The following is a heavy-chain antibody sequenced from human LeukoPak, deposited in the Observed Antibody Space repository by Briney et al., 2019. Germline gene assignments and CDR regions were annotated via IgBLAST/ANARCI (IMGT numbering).Heavy chain of an antibody. Sequence: GGALRLSCQTPGFVFSNYGMHWVRQAPGKGLEWVAFVRYDGSNEYYADSVKGRFTISRDNSRNTLCLRMNSLRAEDTGVYSCAKDSNSGYVSVGPDYWGLGTLVTVSS. CDR3: AKDSNSGYVSVGPDY. V-gene: IGHV3-30*02. J-gene: IGHJ4*02. D-gene: IGHD3-22*01. CDR2: VRYDGSNE. CDR1: GFVFSNYG.